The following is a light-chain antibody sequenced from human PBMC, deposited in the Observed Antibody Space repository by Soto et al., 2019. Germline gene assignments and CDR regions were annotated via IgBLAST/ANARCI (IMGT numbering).Light chain of an antibody. V-gene: IGLV9-49*01. CDR1: SGYSNYK. CDR2: VGTGGVVG. CDR3: GADHGSGSNWV. Sequence: QPVLTQPPSASASLVASVTLTCTLSSGYSNYKVDWYQQRPGKGPRFVMRVGTGGVVGSKGDGIPDRFSVLGSGLNRYLTIKNIQEEDESDYHCGADHGSGSNWVLGGGTQLPVL. J-gene: IGLJ2*01.